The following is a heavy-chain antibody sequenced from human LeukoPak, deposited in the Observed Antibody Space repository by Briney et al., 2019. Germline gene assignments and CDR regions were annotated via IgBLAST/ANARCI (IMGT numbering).Heavy chain of an antibody. CDR1: GFMFSNYA. CDR3: VKDVWSYGMDV. CDR2: ISGSGRNI. Sequence: PGGSLRLSCAVSGFMFSNYAMSWVRQAPGKGLEWVSGISGSGRNIYYADSVKGRFTISRDNSKNTLYLQMNGLRAEDTAVYYCVKDVWSYGMDVWGQGTTVVVS. V-gene: IGHV3-23*01. D-gene: IGHD2-8*02. J-gene: IGHJ6*02.